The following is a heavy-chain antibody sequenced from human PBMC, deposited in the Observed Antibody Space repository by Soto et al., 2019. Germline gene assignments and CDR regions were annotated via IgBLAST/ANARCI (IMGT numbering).Heavy chain of an antibody. J-gene: IGHJ3*02. V-gene: IGHV3-64D*06. CDR1: GFTFSSYA. CDR3: VKGLDYYDSSGYNDAFDI. D-gene: IGHD3-22*01. CDR2: ISSNGGST. Sequence: GGSLRLSCSASGFTFSSYAMHWVRQAPGKGLEYVSAISSNGGSTYYADSVKGRFTISRDNSKNTLYLQMSSLRAEDTAVYYCVKGLDYYDSSGYNDAFDIWGQGTMVTVS.